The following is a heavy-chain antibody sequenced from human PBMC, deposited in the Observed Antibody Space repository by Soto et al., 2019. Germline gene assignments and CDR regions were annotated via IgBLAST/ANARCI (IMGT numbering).Heavy chain of an antibody. D-gene: IGHD6-6*01. CDR1: GGSFSGYY. Sequence: QVQLQQWGAGLLKPSETLSLTCAVYGGSFSGYYWSWIRQPPGKGLEWIGEINHSGSTNYNPSLKSRVTIPVDTYKNQFSQKLSSVPAADTAVYYCAREVAARPDAFDIWGQGTMVTVSS. CDR2: INHSGST. CDR3: AREVAARPDAFDI. J-gene: IGHJ3*02. V-gene: IGHV4-34*01.